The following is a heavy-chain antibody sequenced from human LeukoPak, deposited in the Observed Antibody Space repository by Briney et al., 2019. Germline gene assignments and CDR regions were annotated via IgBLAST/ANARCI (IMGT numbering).Heavy chain of an antibody. CDR1: GFTFSSYD. CDR3: ARGGFAEQQLVPTLDYYYGMDV. D-gene: IGHD6-13*01. Sequence: PGGSLRLSCAASGFTFSSYDMHWVRQATGKGLEWVSAICTAGDTYYPGSVKGRFTISRENAKNSLYLQMNSLRAGDTAVYYCARGGFAEQQLVPTLDYYYGMDVWGQGTTVTVSS. J-gene: IGHJ6*02. V-gene: IGHV3-13*01. CDR2: ICTAGDT.